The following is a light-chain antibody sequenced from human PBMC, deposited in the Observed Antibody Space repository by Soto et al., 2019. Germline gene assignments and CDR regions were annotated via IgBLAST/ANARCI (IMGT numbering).Light chain of an antibody. CDR1: SSDVGGYNY. V-gene: IGLV2-8*01. CDR2: EVS. CDR3: SSYAGSNNFPYV. J-gene: IGLJ1*01. Sequence: SVLTQPPSASGSPGQSVTISCTGTSSDVGGYNYVSWYQQHPGKAPKLMIYEVSKRPSGVPDRFSGFKSGDTASLTVSGLQAEDEADYYCSSYAGSNNFPYVFGTGTKVTVL.